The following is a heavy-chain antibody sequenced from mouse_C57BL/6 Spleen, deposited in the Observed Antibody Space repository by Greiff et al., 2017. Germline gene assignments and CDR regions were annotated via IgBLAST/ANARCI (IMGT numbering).Heavy chain of an antibody. Sequence: VQLKESGPGLAKPSQTLSLTCSVTGYSITSDYWNWIRQFPGNKLEYMGYISYSGSTYYNPSLKSRISIIRDTSKNQYYLQLNSVTTEDTATYYCARGDYYGSSLAYWGQGTLVTVSA. CDR3: ARGDYYGSSLAY. CDR1: GYSITSDY. V-gene: IGHV3-8*01. D-gene: IGHD1-1*01. CDR2: ISYSGST. J-gene: IGHJ3*01.